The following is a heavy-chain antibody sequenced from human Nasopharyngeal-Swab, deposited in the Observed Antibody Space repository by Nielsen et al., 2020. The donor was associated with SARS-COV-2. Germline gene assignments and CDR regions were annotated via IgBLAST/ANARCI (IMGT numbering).Heavy chain of an antibody. CDR3: AREIYGGKKDDAFDI. D-gene: IGHD4-23*01. Sequence: GESLKISCAASGFTVSSNYMSWVRQAPGKGLEWVSVIYSGGSTYYADSVKGRFTISRDNSKNTLYLQMNSLRAEDTAVYYCAREIYGGKKDDAFDIWGQGTMVTVSS. J-gene: IGHJ3*02. V-gene: IGHV3-53*05. CDR1: GFTVSSNY. CDR2: IYSGGST.